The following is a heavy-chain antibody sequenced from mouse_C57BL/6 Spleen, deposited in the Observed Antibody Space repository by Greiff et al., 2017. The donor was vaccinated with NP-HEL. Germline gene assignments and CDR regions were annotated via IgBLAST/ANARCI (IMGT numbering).Heavy chain of an antibody. CDR3: ARQGGYYPYYFDY. Sequence: EVKLVESGGGLVKPGGSLKLSCAASGFTFSDYGMHWVRQAPEKGLEWVAYISSGSSTIYYADTVKGRFTISRDNAKNTLFLQMTSLRSEDTAMYYCARQGGYYPYYFDYWGQGTTLTVSS. CDR1: GFTFSDYG. J-gene: IGHJ2*01. CDR2: ISSGSSTI. D-gene: IGHD1-1*01. V-gene: IGHV5-17*01.